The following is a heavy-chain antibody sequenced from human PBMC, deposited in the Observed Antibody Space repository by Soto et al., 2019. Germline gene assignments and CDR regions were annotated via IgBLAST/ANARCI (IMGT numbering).Heavy chain of an antibody. Sequence: PGGSLRLACASCGFTFSNAWINLDRQAPGKGLEWVGRIKSKTDGGTTDYAEPVKGRFAISRDDSNNMVYLQMNSLKIEDTAVYYFTTDSYSTIIIVRFDYWGHGTLVTVSS. J-gene: IGHJ4*01. D-gene: IGHD3-22*01. CDR1: GFTFSNAW. CDR2: IKSKTDGGTT. CDR3: TTDSYSTIIIVRFDY. V-gene: IGHV3-15*07.